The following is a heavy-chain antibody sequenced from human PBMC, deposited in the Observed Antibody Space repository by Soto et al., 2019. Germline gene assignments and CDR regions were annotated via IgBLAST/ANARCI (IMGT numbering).Heavy chain of an antibody. Sequence: PSVKVSCKASGYTFTSYGISWVRQAPGQGLEWMGWISAYNGNTNYAQKLQGRVTMTTDTSTSTAYMELRSLRSDDTAVYYCARSIAVAGTLYYWGQGTLVTVSS. V-gene: IGHV1-18*01. D-gene: IGHD6-19*01. CDR2: ISAYNGNT. J-gene: IGHJ4*02. CDR1: GYTFTSYG. CDR3: ARSIAVAGTLYY.